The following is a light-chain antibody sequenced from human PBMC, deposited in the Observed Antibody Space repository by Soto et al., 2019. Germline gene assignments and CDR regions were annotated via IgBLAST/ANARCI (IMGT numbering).Light chain of an antibody. CDR1: QSVSSSY. Sequence: EIVLTQSPATLSLSPGERATLSCRASQSVSSSYLAWYQQKPGQAPRLLIYGASSRATGIPDGFSGGGSGPDFTLTISRLEPEDFAVYYGQQYGSSPQTFGQGTKLEIK. J-gene: IGKJ2*01. CDR3: QQYGSSPQT. CDR2: GAS. V-gene: IGKV3-20*01.